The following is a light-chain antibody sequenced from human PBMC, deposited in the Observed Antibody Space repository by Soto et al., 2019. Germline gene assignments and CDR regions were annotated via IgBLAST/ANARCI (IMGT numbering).Light chain of an antibody. Sequence: DIQMTQSPSTLSASVGDRVTITCRASQSISSWLAWYQQKPGKAPKLLIYKASSLESGVPSRFSGSGSGTEFTLTISSLKPDDFANYYCQQYNSYSGTFGQGTNVEIK. CDR3: QQYNSYSGT. CDR1: QSISSW. V-gene: IGKV1-5*03. CDR2: KAS. J-gene: IGKJ1*01.